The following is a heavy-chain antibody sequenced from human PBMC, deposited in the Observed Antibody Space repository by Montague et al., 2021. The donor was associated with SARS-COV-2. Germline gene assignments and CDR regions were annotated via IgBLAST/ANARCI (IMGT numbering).Heavy chain of an antibody. J-gene: IGHJ5*02. D-gene: IGHD3-9*01. Sequence: SETLSLTCTVSGDSISSDYWTWIRQPPGKGLEWIGYIYYSGSTNYNPSLRSRVTISVDTSKNQFSLRLTSVTTADTAVYYCARARLTYHYLAGCENWFDPWGQGAPVSVSS. V-gene: IGHV4-59*01. CDR3: ARARLTYHYLAGCENWFDP. CDR1: GDSISSDY. CDR2: IYYSGST.